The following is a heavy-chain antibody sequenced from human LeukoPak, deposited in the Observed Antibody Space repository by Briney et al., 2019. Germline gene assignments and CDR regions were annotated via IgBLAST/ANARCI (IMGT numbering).Heavy chain of an antibody. V-gene: IGHV3-21*01. CDR3: ASIAARLFYYYYYMDV. J-gene: IGHJ6*03. D-gene: IGHD6-6*01. Sequence: GGSLRLSCAASGFTFSSYSMNWVRQAPGKGLEWVSSISSSSSYIYYADSVKGRFTISRDNAKNSLYLQMNSLRAEDTAVYYCASIAARLFYYYYYMDVWGKGTTVTVSS. CDR1: GFTFSSYS. CDR2: ISSSSSYI.